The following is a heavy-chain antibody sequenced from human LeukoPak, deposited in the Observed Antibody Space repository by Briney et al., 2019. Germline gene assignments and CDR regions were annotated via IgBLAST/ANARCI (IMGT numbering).Heavy chain of an antibody. CDR1: GFTLRNYA. D-gene: IGHD2-2*02. V-gene: IGHV3-23*01. CDR2: IGAGDKYT. Sequence: PGGSLRLSCAASGFTLRNYAMSWVRQAPGKGLEWVSSIGAGDKYTYHIDSVKGRFTITRDNSKNTLYLQMNSLRAEDTAVYYCARAVPAAISAFDIWGQGTVVTVSS. CDR3: ARAVPAAISAFDI. J-gene: IGHJ3*02.